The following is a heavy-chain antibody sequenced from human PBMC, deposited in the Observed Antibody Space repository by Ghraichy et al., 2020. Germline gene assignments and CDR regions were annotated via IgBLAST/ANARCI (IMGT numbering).Heavy chain of an antibody. CDR2: IYYSGST. J-gene: IGHJ4*02. CDR3: ARDQVDFWSGSPHPFDY. Sequence: SQTLSLTCTVSGGSISSGGYYWSWIRQHPGKGLEWIGYIYYSGSTYYNPSLKSRVTISVDTSKNQFSLKLSSVTAADTAVYYCARDQVDFWSGSPHPFDYWGQGTLVTVSS. D-gene: IGHD3-3*01. V-gene: IGHV4-31*03. CDR1: GGSISSGGYY.